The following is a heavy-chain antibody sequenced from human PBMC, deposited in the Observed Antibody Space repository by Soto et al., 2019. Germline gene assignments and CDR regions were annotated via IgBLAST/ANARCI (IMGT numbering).Heavy chain of an antibody. CDR3: AKDPSNNGSGSSPYFDY. J-gene: IGHJ4*02. Sequence: GGSLGLSCAASGLTFSNFGMHWVRLATGKGLEWVAIISNDGNNKYYADSVKGRFTISRDNSKNTLYLQMNSLRAEDTAVYFCAKDPSNNGSGSSPYFDYWGQGTLVTVSS. D-gene: IGHD3-10*01. CDR2: ISNDGNNK. V-gene: IGHV3-30*18. CDR1: GLTFSNFG.